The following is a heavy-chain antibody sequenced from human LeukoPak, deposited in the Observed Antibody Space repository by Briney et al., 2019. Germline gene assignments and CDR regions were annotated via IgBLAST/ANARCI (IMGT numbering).Heavy chain of an antibody. CDR3: TRLGGSGSVDH. D-gene: IGHD2-15*01. CDR2: IDTDGSDT. J-gene: IGHJ4*02. Sequence: GGSLRLSCVASGFAFNSYWMHWVRQAPGKGLVWVSRIDTDGSDTTHADSVKGRFTISRDNAKNTMYLQMNSLRAEDTAVYYCTRLGGSGSVDHWGQGTLVTVSS. CDR1: GFAFNSYW. V-gene: IGHV3-74*01.